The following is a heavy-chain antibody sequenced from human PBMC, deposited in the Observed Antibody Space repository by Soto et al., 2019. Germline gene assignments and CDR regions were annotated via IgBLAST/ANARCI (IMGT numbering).Heavy chain of an antibody. CDR1: GFSLSTSGVG. D-gene: IGHD6-13*01. CDR3: AHRRGAAAGTENYFAP. Sequence: SGPTLVNPTQTLTLTCTFSGFSLSTSGVGVGWIRQPPGKALEWLALIYWDDDKRYSPSLKSRLTITKDTSKNQVVLTMTNMDPVDTATYYCAHRRGAAAGTENYFAPWGQGTLVTVSS. CDR2: IYWDDDK. J-gene: IGHJ5*02. V-gene: IGHV2-5*02.